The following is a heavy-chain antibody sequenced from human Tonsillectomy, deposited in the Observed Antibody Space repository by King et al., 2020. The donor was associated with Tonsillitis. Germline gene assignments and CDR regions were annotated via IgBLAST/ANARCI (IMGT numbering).Heavy chain of an antibody. CDR3: ARVGGLLSGGFDS. J-gene: IGHJ4*02. CDR1: GDSVSSNSAT. D-gene: IGHD2-21*02. Sequence: VQLQQSGPGLVKPSQTLSLTCAISGDSVSSNSATWNWIRQSPSRGLEWLGRTYYRSKWDNDFAVSVKSRITITPDTSQNQFSLQLNSVTPEDTAVYYCARVGGLLSGGFDSWGQGTLVTVSS. CDR2: TYYRSKWDN. V-gene: IGHV6-1*01.